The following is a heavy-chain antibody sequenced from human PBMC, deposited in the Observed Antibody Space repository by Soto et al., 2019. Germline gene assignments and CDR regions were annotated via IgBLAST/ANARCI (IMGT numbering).Heavy chain of an antibody. CDR2: LDQDGSEG. CDR1: GFTFSTYW. CDR3: VCGGNFFVY. D-gene: IGHD3-16*01. Sequence: EVQLVESGGGLVQPGGSLRLSCAASGFTFSTYWMTWVRRPPGKGLEWVANLDQDGSEGYYVDSGRGRFTISRDNAKNSLYLQMNSLRAEDTAVYYCVCGGNFFVYWGQGALVTVSP. V-gene: IGHV3-7*01. J-gene: IGHJ4*02.